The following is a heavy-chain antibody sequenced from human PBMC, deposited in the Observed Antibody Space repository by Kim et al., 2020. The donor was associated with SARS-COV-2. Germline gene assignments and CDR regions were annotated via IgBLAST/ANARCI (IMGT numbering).Heavy chain of an antibody. Sequence: SETLSLTCTVSGGSISSSSYYWGWIRQPPGKGLEWIGSIYYSGSTYYNPSLKSRVTISVDTSKNQFSLKLSSVTAADTAVYYRARDRSSGWYSDYWGQGT. CDR1: GGSISSSSYY. J-gene: IGHJ4*02. CDR3: ARDRSSGWYSDY. CDR2: IYYSGST. D-gene: IGHD6-19*01. V-gene: IGHV4-39*07.